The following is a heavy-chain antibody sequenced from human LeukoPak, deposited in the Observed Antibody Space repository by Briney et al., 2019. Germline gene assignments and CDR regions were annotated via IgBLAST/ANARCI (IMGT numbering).Heavy chain of an antibody. CDR2: MNPTSGNV. Sequence: ASVKVSCKTSGYTFSSYDINWVRQATGQGLEWMGWMNPTSGNVGYAQKFQGRITMTRDTSISTAYMELSSLRSEDTAVYYCARRSDYYDGSAYRFWGQGTLVTVSS. CDR1: GYTFSSYD. V-gene: IGHV1-8*01. J-gene: IGHJ4*02. CDR3: ARRSDYYDGSAYRF. D-gene: IGHD3-22*01.